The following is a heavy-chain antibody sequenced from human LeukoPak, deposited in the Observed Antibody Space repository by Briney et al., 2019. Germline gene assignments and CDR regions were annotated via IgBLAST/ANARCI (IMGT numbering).Heavy chain of an antibody. V-gene: IGHV3-15*01. Sequence: GGSLRLSCAASGFTFTNAWLNWVRQAPGKGLEWVGRILSKAGGETRDYAAPVKGRFSLSRDDSKHTLYPEMNSLKTEDTAVYYCTTGGSYAASTGDFDYWGPGALVTVSS. CDR3: TTGGSYAASTGDFDY. CDR2: ILSKAGGETR. CDR1: GFTFTNAW. J-gene: IGHJ4*02. D-gene: IGHD4/OR15-4a*01.